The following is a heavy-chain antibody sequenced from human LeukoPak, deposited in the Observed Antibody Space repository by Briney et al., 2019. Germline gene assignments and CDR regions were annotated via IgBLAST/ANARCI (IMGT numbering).Heavy chain of an antibody. CDR2: ISSSSSYI. Sequence: PGGSLRLSCAASGFTFSSYSMNWVRQAPGKGLEWVSSISSSSSYIYYADSVKGRFTISRGIAKNSLYLQMNSLRAEDTAVYYCARGLRGSGPLDYWGQGTLVTVSS. CDR3: ARGLRGSGPLDY. D-gene: IGHD3-10*01. J-gene: IGHJ4*02. V-gene: IGHV3-21*01. CDR1: GFTFSSYS.